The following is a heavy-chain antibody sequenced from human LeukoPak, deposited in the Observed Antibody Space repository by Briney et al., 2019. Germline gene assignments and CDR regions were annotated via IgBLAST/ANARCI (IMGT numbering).Heavy chain of an antibody. V-gene: IGHV4-31*03. J-gene: IGHJ5*02. CDR1: GGSISSGGYY. CDR3: ARDEATGWFDP. CDR2: IYYSGST. Sequence: SQTLSLTCTVSGGSISSGGYYWSWIRQHPGKGLEWIGYIYYSGSTYYNPSLKSRVTISVDTSKNQSSLKLSSVTAADTAVYYCARDEATGWFDPWGQGTLVIVFS. D-gene: IGHD5-24*01.